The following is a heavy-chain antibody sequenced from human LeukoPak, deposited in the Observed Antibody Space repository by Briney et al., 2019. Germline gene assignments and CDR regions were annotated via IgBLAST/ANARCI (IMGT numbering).Heavy chain of an antibody. V-gene: IGHV3-7*05. Sequence: GGALRLSCAASGFTFSNYWMSWVRQAPGKGLEWVANIKQDGSETYYVDSVKGQFTISRDNAKNSLYLQMNSLRAEDTAFYFCARDGGLYSSSWTHYYFDYWGQGTLVTVSS. CDR1: GFTFSNYW. CDR2: IKQDGSET. CDR3: ARDGGLYSSSWTHYYFDY. J-gene: IGHJ4*02. D-gene: IGHD6-13*01.